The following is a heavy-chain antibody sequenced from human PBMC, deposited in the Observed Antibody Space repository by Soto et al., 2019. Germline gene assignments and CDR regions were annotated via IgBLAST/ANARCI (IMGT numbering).Heavy chain of an antibody. Sequence: ASVKVSCKASGYTFTSYGISWVRQAPGQGLEWMGWISAYNGNTNYAQKLQGRVTMTTDTSTSTAYMVLRSLRSDDTAVYYCARVPPYSGYDSYFDYWGQGTLVTVSS. V-gene: IGHV1-18*01. J-gene: IGHJ4*02. D-gene: IGHD5-12*01. CDR1: GYTFTSYG. CDR3: ARVPPYSGYDSYFDY. CDR2: ISAYNGNT.